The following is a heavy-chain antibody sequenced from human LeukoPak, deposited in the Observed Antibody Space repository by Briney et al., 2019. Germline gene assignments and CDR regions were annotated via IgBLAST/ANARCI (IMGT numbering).Heavy chain of an antibody. CDR3: ARDFRNSGWGSDY. V-gene: IGHV3-7*04. Sequence: GGSLRLSCAASGFMFSGYWMSWVRQAPGKGLEWVANINQDGSEKYYVDSVKGRFTISRDNSKNSLFFEMNSLRVEDTSVYYCARDFRNSGWGSDYWGQGTLVTVSS. CDR1: GFMFSGYW. CDR2: INQDGSEK. D-gene: IGHD6-19*01. J-gene: IGHJ4*02.